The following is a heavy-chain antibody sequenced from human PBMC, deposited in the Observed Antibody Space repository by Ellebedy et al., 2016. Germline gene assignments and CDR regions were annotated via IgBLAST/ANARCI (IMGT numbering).Heavy chain of an antibody. Sequence: ASVKVSCKASGYTFTNFDISWVRQAPGQGPEWIGWISTGNSNINIAQKVQGRLTMTTDTSTATAYMELSGLTSDDTAVYFCARPHAFGDFYFDHWGQGSLVTVSS. CDR1: GYTFTNFD. J-gene: IGHJ4*02. CDR3: ARPHAFGDFYFDH. V-gene: IGHV1-18*04. D-gene: IGHD2-21*02. CDR2: ISTGNSNI.